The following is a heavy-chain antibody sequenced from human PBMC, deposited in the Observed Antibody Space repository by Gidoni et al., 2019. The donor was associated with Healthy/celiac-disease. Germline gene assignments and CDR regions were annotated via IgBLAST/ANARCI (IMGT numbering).Heavy chain of an antibody. J-gene: IGHJ5*02. CDR1: GFTLDDYT. V-gene: IGHV3-43*01. Sequence: EVQLVESGGVVVQPGGSLRLSCAASGFTLDDYTMHWVRQAPGKGLEWVSLISWDGGSTYYADSVKGRFTISRDNSKNSLYLQMNSLRTEDTALYYCAKDITGTTDNWFDPWGQGTLVTVSS. D-gene: IGHD1-7*01. CDR3: AKDITGTTDNWFDP. CDR2: ISWDGGST.